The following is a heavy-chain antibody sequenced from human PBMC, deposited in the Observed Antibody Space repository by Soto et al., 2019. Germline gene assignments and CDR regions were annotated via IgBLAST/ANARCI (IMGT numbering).Heavy chain of an antibody. CDR2: ISAYNGNT. V-gene: IGHV1-18*01. CDR1: GYTFTSYG. D-gene: IGHD3-3*01. J-gene: IGHJ6*02. Sequence: GASVKVSCKASGYTFTSYGISWVRQAPGQGLEWMGWISAYNGNTNYAQKLQGRVTMTTDTSTSTAYMELRSLRSDDTAVYYCARDKGTFGADFGSIYYYYYGMDVWAQGPRVTVSS. CDR3: ARDKGTFGADFGSIYYYYYGMDV.